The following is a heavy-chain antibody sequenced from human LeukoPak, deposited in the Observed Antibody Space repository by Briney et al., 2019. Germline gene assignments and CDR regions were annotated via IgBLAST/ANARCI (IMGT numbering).Heavy chain of an antibody. CDR3: ARDHEAFDY. CDR2: IYPRDGST. CDR1: GGTFSSYA. Sequence: ASVKVSCKASGGTFSSYAISWVRQAPGQGLEWMGMIYPRDGSTSYAQKFQGRVTVTRDTSTSTVHMELSGLRSEDTAVYYCARDHEAFDYWGQGTLVTVSS. V-gene: IGHV1-46*01. J-gene: IGHJ4*02.